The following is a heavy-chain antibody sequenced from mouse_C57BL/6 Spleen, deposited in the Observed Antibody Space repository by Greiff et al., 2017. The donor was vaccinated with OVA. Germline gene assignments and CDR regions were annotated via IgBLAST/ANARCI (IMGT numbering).Heavy chain of an antibody. D-gene: IGHD2-1*01. CDR3: AREGGYYGNYEAMDY. J-gene: IGHJ4*01. CDR2: IYPRDGST. V-gene: IGHV1-85*01. CDR1: GYTFTSYD. Sequence: QVQLQQSGPELVKPGASVKLSCKASGYTFTSYDINWVKQRPGQGLEWIGWIYPRDGSTKYNEKFKGKATLTVDTSSSTAYMELHSLTSEYSAVYLCAREGGYYGNYEAMDYWGQGTSVTVSS.